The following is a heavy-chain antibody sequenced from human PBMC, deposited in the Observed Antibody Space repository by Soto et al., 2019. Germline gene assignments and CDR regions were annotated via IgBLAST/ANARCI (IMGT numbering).Heavy chain of an antibody. CDR2: INHSGST. Sequence: QVQLKQWGAGLLKPSETLSLTCAVYDGSFSGYYWSWIRQPPGKGLEWIGEINHSGSTNYNPSLKSRVTISVDTSKNQFSLNLSSVTAADTAVYYCVRGRPSCSGGSCVVGYFDYWGQGTLVTVSS. CDR1: DGSFSGYY. V-gene: IGHV4-34*01. J-gene: IGHJ4*02. D-gene: IGHD2-15*01. CDR3: VRGRPSCSGGSCVVGYFDY.